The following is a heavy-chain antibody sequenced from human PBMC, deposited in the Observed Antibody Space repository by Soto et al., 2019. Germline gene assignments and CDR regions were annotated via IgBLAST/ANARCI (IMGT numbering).Heavy chain of an antibody. Sequence: GGSLRLCCSASGFTFRMFSMHWVRQAPGKGLEYVSGISSNGDSTYYADSVKGRFTISRDNSKNTLYLQMSSLRAVDTAVYYCVHPRSTVQIPPTWGQGTLVTVSS. CDR1: GFTFRMFS. V-gene: IGHV3-64D*06. D-gene: IGHD4-17*01. CDR2: ISSNGDST. CDR3: VHPRSTVQIPPT. J-gene: IGHJ5*02.